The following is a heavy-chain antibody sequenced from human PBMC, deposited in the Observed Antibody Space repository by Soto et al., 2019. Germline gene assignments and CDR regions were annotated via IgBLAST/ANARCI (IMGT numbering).Heavy chain of an antibody. CDR3: SRQASDFWSGKPQYYMDV. J-gene: IGHJ6*03. CDR2: IRSKANNYAT. D-gene: IGHD3-3*01. V-gene: IGHV3-73*01. CDR1: GFTFSGSA. Sequence: PGGSLRLSCAASGFTFSGSAMHWARQASGKGLEWVGRIRSKANNYATAYGASVKGRFTISRDDSKNTAYLQMNSLKTEDTAVYYCSRQASDFWSGKPQYYMDVWGKGTTVTVSS.